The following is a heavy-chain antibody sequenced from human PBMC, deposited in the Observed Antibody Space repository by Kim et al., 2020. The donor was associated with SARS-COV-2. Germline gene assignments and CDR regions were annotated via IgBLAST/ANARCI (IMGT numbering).Heavy chain of an antibody. Sequence: ADSVKGRFTISRDNSKNTLYLQMNSLRAEDTAVYYCAKSVRGSWAPFFDYWGQGTLVTVSS. V-gene: IGHV3-23*01. CDR3: AKSVRGSWAPFFDY. D-gene: IGHD6-13*01. J-gene: IGHJ4*02.